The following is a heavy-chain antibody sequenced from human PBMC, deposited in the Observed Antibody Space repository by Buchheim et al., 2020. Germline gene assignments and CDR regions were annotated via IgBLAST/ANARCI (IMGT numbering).Heavy chain of an antibody. D-gene: IGHD2-2*01. J-gene: IGHJ5*02. CDR1: GFTFSDYY. CDR3: ARDRVSRRIVLVPGASNWFDP. Sequence: QVQLVESGGGVVQPGGSLRLSCAASGFTFSDYYMSWIRQAPGKGLEWVSYIGSSGSTIYYADSVKGRFTISRDNAKNSLYLQMDSLRAEDTAVYYCARDRVSRRIVLVPGASNWFDPWGQGTL. CDR2: IGSSGSTI. V-gene: IGHV3-11*01.